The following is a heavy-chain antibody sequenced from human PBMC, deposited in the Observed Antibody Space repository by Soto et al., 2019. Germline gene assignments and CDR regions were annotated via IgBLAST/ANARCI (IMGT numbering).Heavy chain of an antibody. CDR1: GFTFSSYS. D-gene: IGHD4-17*01. J-gene: IGHJ3*02. Sequence: EVQLVESGGGLVQPGGSLRLSCAASGFTFSSYSMNWVRQAPGKGLEWVSYISSSSSTIYYADSVKGRFTISRDNAKNSLYLQMNSLRAEDTAVYYCASTSPPADYGDSPGGDAFDIWGQGTMVTVSS. CDR2: ISSSSSTI. CDR3: ASTSPPADYGDSPGGDAFDI. V-gene: IGHV3-48*01.